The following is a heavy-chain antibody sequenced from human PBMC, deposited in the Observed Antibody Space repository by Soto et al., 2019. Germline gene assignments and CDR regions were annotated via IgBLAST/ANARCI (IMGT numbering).Heavy chain of an antibody. D-gene: IGHD6-13*01. Sequence: GSGPTLVNPTQTLTLTCTFSGFSLSTSGMCVSWIRQPPGKALEWLALIDWDDDKYYSTSLKTRLTISKDTSKNQVVLTMTNMDPVDTATYYCARMPHCIAAAGTGFDPWGQGTLVTVSS. CDR3: ARMPHCIAAAGTGFDP. V-gene: IGHV2-70*01. CDR2: IDWDDDK. CDR1: GFSLSTSGMC. J-gene: IGHJ5*02.